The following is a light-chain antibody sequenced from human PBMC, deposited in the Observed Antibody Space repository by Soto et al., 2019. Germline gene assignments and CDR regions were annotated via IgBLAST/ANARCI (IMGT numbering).Light chain of an antibody. CDR2: GAS. V-gene: IGKV3-20*01. CDR3: QQYGTSPRGT. J-gene: IGKJ1*01. CDR1: QSVSSTF. Sequence: DIVLTQSPGTLSLSPGERATPSCRASQSVSSTFFAWYQQKPGQAPRLLMFGASNRATGIPDRFSGSGSGTDFTLTISRLEPEDFAMYYCQQYGTSPRGTFGQGTKV.